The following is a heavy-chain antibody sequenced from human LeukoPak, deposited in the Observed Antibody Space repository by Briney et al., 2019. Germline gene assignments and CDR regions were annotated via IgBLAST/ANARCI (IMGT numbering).Heavy chain of an antibody. V-gene: IGHV4-30-4*01. Sequence: PSETLSLTCTVSGGSITSGDYYWSWIRQPPGKGLEWIGYIYYSGSTYYNPSLKSRVTISVDTSKNQFSLKLSYVTAADTAVYYCASDLGYYGSGSYFDYWGQGTLVTVSS. D-gene: IGHD3-10*01. CDR3: ASDLGYYGSGSYFDY. CDR1: GGSITSGDYY. J-gene: IGHJ4*02. CDR2: IYYSGST.